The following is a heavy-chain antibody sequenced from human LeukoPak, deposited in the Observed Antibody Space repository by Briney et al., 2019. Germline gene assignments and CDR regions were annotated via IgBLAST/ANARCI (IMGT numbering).Heavy chain of an antibody. Sequence: GGSLRLSCAASGFTFSSYSMNWDRQAPGKGLEWVSSISSSSSYIYYADSVKGRFTISRDNAKNSLYLQMNSLRAEDTAVYYCARDGSGYDPFDYWGQGTLVTVSS. CDR3: ARDGSGYDPFDY. V-gene: IGHV3-21*01. J-gene: IGHJ4*02. D-gene: IGHD5-12*01. CDR1: GFTFSSYS. CDR2: ISSSSSYI.